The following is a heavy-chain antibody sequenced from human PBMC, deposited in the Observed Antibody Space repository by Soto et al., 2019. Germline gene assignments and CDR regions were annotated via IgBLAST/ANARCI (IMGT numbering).Heavy chain of an antibody. Sequence: SETLSLTCAVSGGSISSGGYSWSWIRQPPGKGLEWIGYIYHSGSTYYNPSLKSRVTISVDRSKNQFSLKLSSVTAADTAVYYCARAKNYDFWSGYPKHINWFDPWGQGTLVTVSS. D-gene: IGHD3-3*01. CDR1: GGSISSGGYS. V-gene: IGHV4-30-2*01. CDR3: ARAKNYDFWSGYPKHINWFDP. J-gene: IGHJ5*02. CDR2: IYHSGST.